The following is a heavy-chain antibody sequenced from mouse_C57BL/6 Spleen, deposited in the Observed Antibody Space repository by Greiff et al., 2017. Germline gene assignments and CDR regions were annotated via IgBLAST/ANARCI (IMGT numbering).Heavy chain of an antibody. D-gene: IGHD2-4*01. J-gene: IGHJ4*01. CDR2: IYPGDGDT. CDR3: ARRSYYDYDYYAMDY. V-gene: IGHV1-80*01. CDR1: GYAFSSYW. Sequence: SGAELVKPGASVKISCKASGYAFSSYWMNWVKQRPGKGLEWIGQIYPGDGDTNYNGKFKGKATLTADKSSSTAYMQLSSLTSEDSAVYFCARRSYYDYDYYAMDYWGQGTSVTVSS.